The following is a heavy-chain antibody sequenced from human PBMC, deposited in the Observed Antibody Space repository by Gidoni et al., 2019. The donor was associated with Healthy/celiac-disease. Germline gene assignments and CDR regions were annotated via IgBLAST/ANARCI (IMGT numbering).Heavy chain of an antibody. D-gene: IGHD3-16*01. CDR3: AKIAFGGDMGGY. V-gene: IGHV3-23*04. J-gene: IGHJ4*02. Sequence: EVQLVESGGGVVQPGGSLDLSCEASGLTFSSDAMSWARQAPGKGLEWVSAISGSGGSTYYADSVKGRFTISRDNSKNTLYLQMNSLRAEDTAVYYCAKIAFGGDMGGYWGQGTLVTVSS. CDR2: ISGSGGST. CDR1: GLTFSSDA.